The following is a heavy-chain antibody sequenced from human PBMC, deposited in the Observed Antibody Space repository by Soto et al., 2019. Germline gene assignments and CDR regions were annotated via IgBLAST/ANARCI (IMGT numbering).Heavy chain of an antibody. V-gene: IGHV3-23*01. CDR3: AKETYYDFWSGYLSPYGMDV. Sequence: GESLKISCAASGFTFSSYAMSWVRQAPGKGLEWVSAISGSGGSTYYADSVKGRFTISRDNSKNTLYLQMNSLRAEDTAVYYCAKETYYDFWSGYLSPYGMDVWGQGTTVTVSS. CDR2: ISGSGGST. CDR1: GFTFSSYA. D-gene: IGHD3-3*01. J-gene: IGHJ6*02.